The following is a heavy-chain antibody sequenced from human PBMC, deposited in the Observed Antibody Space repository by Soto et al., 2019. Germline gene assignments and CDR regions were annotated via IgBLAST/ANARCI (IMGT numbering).Heavy chain of an antibody. CDR3: ARGIAAAGRGGNYYYYMDV. J-gene: IGHJ6*03. V-gene: IGHV3-7*01. Sequence: GGSLRLSCAASGFTFSSYWMSWVRQAPGKGLEWVANIKQDGSEKYYVDSVKGRFTISRDNAKNSLYLQMNSLRAEDTAVYYCARGIAAAGRGGNYYYYMDVWGKGTTVTVSS. CDR1: GFTFSSYW. D-gene: IGHD6-13*01. CDR2: IKQDGSEK.